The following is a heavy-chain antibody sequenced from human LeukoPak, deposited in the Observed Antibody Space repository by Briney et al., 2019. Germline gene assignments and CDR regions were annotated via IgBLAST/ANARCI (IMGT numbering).Heavy chain of an antibody. Sequence: GGSLRLSCAASGFTFISYAMSWVRQAPGKGLEWVSAISGSGGSTYYADSVKGRFTISRDSSKNTLYLQMNSLRAEDTAVYYCAKVEGGWTAAGPNFDYWGQGTLVTVSS. V-gene: IGHV3-23*01. CDR1: GFTFISYA. CDR2: ISGSGGST. D-gene: IGHD6-13*01. J-gene: IGHJ4*02. CDR3: AKVEGGWTAAGPNFDY.